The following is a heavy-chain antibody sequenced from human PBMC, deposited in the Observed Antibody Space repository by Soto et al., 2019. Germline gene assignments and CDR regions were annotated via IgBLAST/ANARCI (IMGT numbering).Heavy chain of an antibody. CDR2: IYHSGFT. V-gene: IGHV4-38-2*02. CDR1: GYSISSGYY. Sequence: SETLSLTCAVSGYSISSGYYWDWIRQPPGKGLEWIGTIYHSGFTYYNPSLKSRVTMSVDTSKNQFSLKLTSVTAADTAMYYCARDLTAAGLGGMDVWGQGTTVTV. CDR3: ARDLTAAGLGGMDV. J-gene: IGHJ6*02. D-gene: IGHD6-25*01.